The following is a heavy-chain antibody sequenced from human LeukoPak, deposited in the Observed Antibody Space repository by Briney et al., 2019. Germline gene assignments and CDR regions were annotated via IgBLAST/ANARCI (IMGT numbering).Heavy chain of an antibody. J-gene: IGHJ4*02. D-gene: IGHD2-15*01. CDR2: TYYRSNWYN. CDR3: ARDLMGCSGGSCFNSFDN. Sequence: SQTLSLTCAISGDSVSSNSAAWNWIRQSPSRGLEWLGRTYYRSNWYNDYAVSAKSRITFNPDTSKNQISLQLNSVTPEDTAVYYCARDLMGCSGGSCFNSFDNWGQGTLVTVSS. CDR1: GDSVSSNSAA. V-gene: IGHV6-1*01.